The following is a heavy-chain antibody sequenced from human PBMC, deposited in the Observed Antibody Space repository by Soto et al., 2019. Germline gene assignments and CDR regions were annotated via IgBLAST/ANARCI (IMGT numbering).Heavy chain of an antibody. CDR2: IKSKTDGGTA. CDR1: GFTFSNAW. CDR3: TTGAVAGTYYFDY. Sequence: LRLSCAASGFTFSNAWMSWVRQAPGKGLEWVGRIKSKTDGGTADYAAPVKGRFTISRDDSKNTLYLQMNSLKTEDTAVYYCTTGAVAGTYYFDYWGQGTLVTVSS. V-gene: IGHV3-15*01. D-gene: IGHD6-19*01. J-gene: IGHJ4*02.